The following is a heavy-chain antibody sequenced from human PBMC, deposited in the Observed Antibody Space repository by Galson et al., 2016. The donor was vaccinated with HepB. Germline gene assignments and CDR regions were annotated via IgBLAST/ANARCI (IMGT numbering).Heavy chain of an antibody. CDR3: SRASHGDFGCFDT. V-gene: IGHV1-2*02. D-gene: IGHD4-17*01. Sequence: SVKVSCKASGYSFTDSYLHWLRQAPGQGLEWLGWINPESGATTYAPKFEARVTISRDTSINTLYMELSSLRSDDTAVYYCSRASHGDFGCFDTWGQGTLVTVSS. CDR1: GYSFTDSY. CDR2: INPESGAT. J-gene: IGHJ5*02.